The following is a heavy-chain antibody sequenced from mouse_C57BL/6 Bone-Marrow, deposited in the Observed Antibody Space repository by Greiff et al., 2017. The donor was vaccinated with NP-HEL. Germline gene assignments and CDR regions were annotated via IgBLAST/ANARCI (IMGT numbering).Heavy chain of an antibody. CDR1: GFTFSSYA. Sequence: EVMLVESGGGLVKPGGSLKLSCAASGFTFSSYAMSWVRQTPEKRLEWVATISDGGSYTYYPDNVKGRFTISRDNAKNNLYLQMSHLKSEDTAMYYCARDDYGLGGGQGTLVTVSA. V-gene: IGHV5-4*01. CDR3: ARDDYGLG. CDR2: ISDGGSYT. J-gene: IGHJ3*01. D-gene: IGHD2-4*01.